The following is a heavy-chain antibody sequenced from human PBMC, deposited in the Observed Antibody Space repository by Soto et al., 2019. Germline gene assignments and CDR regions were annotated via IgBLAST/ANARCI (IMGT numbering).Heavy chain of an antibody. D-gene: IGHD3-22*01. Sequence: GGSLRLSCAASGFTFTQFGMHWVRQAPGKGLECVAVIWYDGSHKYYADSVKGRFTISRDNSKNTLYLQMNSLRAEDTAVYYCANLYYYDSSGYRLRSRALDAFDIWGQGTMVTVSS. J-gene: IGHJ3*02. CDR2: IWYDGSHK. CDR1: GFTFTQFG. V-gene: IGHV3-30*02. CDR3: ANLYYYDSSGYRLRSRALDAFDI.